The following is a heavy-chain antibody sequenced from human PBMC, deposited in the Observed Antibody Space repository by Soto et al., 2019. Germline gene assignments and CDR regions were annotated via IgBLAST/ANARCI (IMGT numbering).Heavy chain of an antibody. CDR3: ARSTYYGDSSGYYRHFDY. V-gene: IGHV4-39*01. CDR1: GGSISSGSYY. D-gene: IGHD3-22*01. J-gene: IGHJ4*02. Sequence: SETLSLTCTVSGGSISSGSYYWGWIRQPPGKGLEWIGSIYYRGSTYYNPSLKSRVTVSVDTSKNQFSLKLNSVTAADTAVYYCARSTYYGDSSGYYRHFDYWGQGTLVTVSS. CDR2: IYYRGST.